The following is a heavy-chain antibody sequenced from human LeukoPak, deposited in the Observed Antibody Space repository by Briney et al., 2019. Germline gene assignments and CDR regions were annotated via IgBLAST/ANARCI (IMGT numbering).Heavy chain of an antibody. Sequence: GGSLRLSCAASGFTFSSFAMSWVRQAQGKGLEWVSAISGSGGSTYYADSVKGRFTISRDNSKNTLYLQMNSLRAEDTAVYYCAKDYCGGDCCHFDYWGQGTLGTVSS. CDR1: GFTFSSFA. V-gene: IGHV3-23*01. CDR3: AKDYCGGDCCHFDY. J-gene: IGHJ4*02. CDR2: ISGSGGST. D-gene: IGHD2-21*02.